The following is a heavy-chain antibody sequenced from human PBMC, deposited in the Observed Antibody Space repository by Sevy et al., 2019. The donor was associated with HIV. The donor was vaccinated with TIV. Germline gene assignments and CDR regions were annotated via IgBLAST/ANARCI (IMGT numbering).Heavy chain of an antibody. CDR2: IWSDSNNK. V-gene: IGHV3-33*01. Sequence: GGSLRLSCEASGFTFSSYAIHWVRQAPGKGLEWVAVIWSDSNNKYYTDSVKGRFTISRDNAKNTLYLQMNSLRVDDTAVYYCARESGVGWFVDYWGHGTLVTVSS. D-gene: IGHD6-19*01. J-gene: IGHJ4*01. CDR1: GFTFSSYA. CDR3: ARESGVGWFVDY.